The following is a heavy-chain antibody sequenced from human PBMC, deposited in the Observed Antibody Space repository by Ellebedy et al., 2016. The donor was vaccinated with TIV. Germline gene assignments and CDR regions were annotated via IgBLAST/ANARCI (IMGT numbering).Heavy chain of an antibody. CDR1: GFTFSSYA. J-gene: IGHJ4*02. CDR2: ISGSGDYT. V-gene: IGHV3-23*01. Sequence: GESLKISCAASGFTFSSYAMSWVRQAPGKGLEWVSVISGSGDYTNYADSVEGRFIISRDNSKRTVDLQMNSLRAEDTAVYFCAKDRTPGDGYWVFDNWGQGTLVSVSS. D-gene: IGHD5-18*01. CDR3: AKDRTPGDGYWVFDN.